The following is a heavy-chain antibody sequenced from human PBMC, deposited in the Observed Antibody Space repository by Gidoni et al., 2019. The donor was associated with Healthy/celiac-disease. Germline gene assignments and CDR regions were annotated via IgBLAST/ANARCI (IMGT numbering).Heavy chain of an antibody. Sequence: QITLKESGPTLVKPTQTLTLTCTFSGFSLSTSGVGVGWIRQPPGKALEWLALIYWDDDKRYSPSLKSRLTITKDTSKNQVVLTMTNMDPVDTATYYCAHVSIAEKDGYYFDYWGQGTLVTVSS. CDR1: GFSLSTSGVG. D-gene: IGHD6-6*01. V-gene: IGHV2-5*02. CDR2: IYWDDDK. J-gene: IGHJ4*02. CDR3: AHVSIAEKDGYYFDY.